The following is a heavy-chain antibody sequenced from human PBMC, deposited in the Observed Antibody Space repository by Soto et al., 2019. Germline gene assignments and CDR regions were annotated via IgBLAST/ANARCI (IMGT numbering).Heavy chain of an antibody. J-gene: IGHJ3*02. CDR1: GFTFSSYG. CDR3: ARVRGQWESSESRYGAFDI. D-gene: IGHD1-26*01. Sequence: QVQLVESGGGVVQPGRSLRLSCAASGFTFSSYGMHWVRQAPGKGLEWVAVIWYDGSNKYYADSVKGRFTISRDNSKNPLYLQMNSLRAEDTAVYYCARVRGQWESSESRYGAFDIWGQGTMVTVSS. V-gene: IGHV3-33*01. CDR2: IWYDGSNK.